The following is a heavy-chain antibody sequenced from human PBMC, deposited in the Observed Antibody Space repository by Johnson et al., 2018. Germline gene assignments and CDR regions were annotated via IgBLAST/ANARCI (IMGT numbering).Heavy chain of an antibody. CDR3: ARERGYYYYRDV. V-gene: IGHV3-23*04. CDR2: ISGSGGST. J-gene: IGHJ6*03. CDR1: GFTFSSYA. Sequence: VQLVESGGGLVQPGGSLRLSCAASGFTFSSYAMSWVRQAPGKGLEWVSAISGSGGSTYYADSVRGRFTISRDNSQNTLYLQMNSRRAEDTAGYSCARERGYYYYRDVWGKGTTVTVSS.